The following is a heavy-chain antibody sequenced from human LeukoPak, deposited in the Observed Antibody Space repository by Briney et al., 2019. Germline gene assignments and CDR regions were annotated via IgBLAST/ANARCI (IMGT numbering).Heavy chain of an antibody. D-gene: IGHD3-10*01. CDR2: IYWNDDK. J-gene: IGHJ5*02. Sequence: SGPTLVNPTQTLTLTCTFSGFSLSTSGADVGWIRQPPGKALEWLALIYWNDDKRYSPSLKSRLTITKDTSKNQVVLTMPNMDPVDTATYYCAHAQEDYGSGSSDFSSWFDPWGQGTLVTVSS. CDR3: AHAQEDYGSGSSDFSSWFDP. V-gene: IGHV2-5*01. CDR1: GFSLSTSGAD.